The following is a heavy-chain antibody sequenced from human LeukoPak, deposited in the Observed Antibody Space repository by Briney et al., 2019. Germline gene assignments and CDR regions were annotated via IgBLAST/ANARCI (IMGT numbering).Heavy chain of an antibody. D-gene: IGHD3-3*01. CDR2: ISSSSSTI. Sequence: GGSLRLSCAASGFTFSSYSMNWVRQAPGKGLEWVSYISSSSSTIYYADSVKGRFTISRDNAKNSLYLQMNSLRAEDTAVYYCAGRAHSDFWSGHFYFDYWGQGTLVTVSS. V-gene: IGHV3-48*01. CDR3: AGRAHSDFWSGHFYFDY. CDR1: GFTFSSYS. J-gene: IGHJ4*02.